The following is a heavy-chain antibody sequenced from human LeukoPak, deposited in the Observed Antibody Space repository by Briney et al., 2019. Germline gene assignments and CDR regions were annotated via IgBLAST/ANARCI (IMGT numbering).Heavy chain of an antibody. D-gene: IGHD4-23*01. CDR3: ARGPHYGGSEGPLDY. J-gene: IGHJ4*02. CDR2: IWYDGSNK. CDR1: GFTFISYG. Sequence: GGSLRLSCAASGFTFISYGMHWVRQAPGKGLEWVSVIWYDGSNKYYVDSVKGRFTISRDNSKNTLYLQMNSLRAEDTAVYYCARGPHYGGSEGPLDYWGQGTLVTVSS. V-gene: IGHV3-33*01.